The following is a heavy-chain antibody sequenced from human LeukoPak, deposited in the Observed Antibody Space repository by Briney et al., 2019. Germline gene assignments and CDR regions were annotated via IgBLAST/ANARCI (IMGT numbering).Heavy chain of an antibody. CDR1: GYTFSRYG. D-gene: IGHD5-18*01. V-gene: IGHV1-18*01. Sequence: ASVNVSCKASGYTFSRYGITWVRQAPGQGLEWLGWISGYNGNTKYAQKFQGRVTMSTDTSTSTAYMELRSLRSDDTAVYYCARNRGYSYGYGDYWGQGTLVTVSS. CDR3: ARNRGYSYGYGDY. CDR2: ISGYNGNT. J-gene: IGHJ4*02.